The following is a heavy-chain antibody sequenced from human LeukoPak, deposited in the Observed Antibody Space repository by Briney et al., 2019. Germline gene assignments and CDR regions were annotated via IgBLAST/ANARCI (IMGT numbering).Heavy chain of an antibody. J-gene: IGHJ4*02. D-gene: IGHD2-8*01. V-gene: IGHV3-48*03. Sequence: GGSLRLSCAASGFTFSSYEMNWVRQAPGKGLEGVSYISSSGSTIYYADSVKGRFTISRDNAKNSLYLQMNSLRAEDTAVYFCARGYQWGFDCWGQGNLVIVSS. CDR3: ARGYQWGFDC. CDR2: ISSSGSTI. CDR1: GFTFSSYE.